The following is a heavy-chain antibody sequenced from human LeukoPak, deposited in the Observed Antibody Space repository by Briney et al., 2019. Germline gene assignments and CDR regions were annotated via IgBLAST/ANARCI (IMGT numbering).Heavy chain of an antibody. CDR1: GFTVSSNY. J-gene: IGHJ4*02. D-gene: IGHD3-10*01. Sequence: GSLRLSCAASGFTVSSNYMSWVRQAPGKGLEWVSVIYSGGSTYYADSVKGRFTISRDNSKNTPYLQMNSLRAEDTAVYYCARDGFYYGSGLDYWGQGTLVTVSS. V-gene: IGHV3-66*01. CDR2: IYSGGST. CDR3: ARDGFYYGSGLDY.